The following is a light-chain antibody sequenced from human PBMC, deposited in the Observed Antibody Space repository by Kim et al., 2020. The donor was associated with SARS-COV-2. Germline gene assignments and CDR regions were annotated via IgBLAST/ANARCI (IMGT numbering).Light chain of an antibody. J-gene: IGKJ4*01. CDR1: RSISSW. Sequence: ASVGDRVTFTCRASRSISSWLAWYQQKPGKAPKLLIYDASSLESGVPSRFSGSGSGTEFTLTISSLQPDDFATYYCQQYNSFPLTFGGGTKVDIK. CDR2: DAS. CDR3: QQYNSFPLT. V-gene: IGKV1-5*01.